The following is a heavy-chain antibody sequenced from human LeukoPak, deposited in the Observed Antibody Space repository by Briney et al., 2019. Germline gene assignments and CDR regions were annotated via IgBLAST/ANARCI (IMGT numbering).Heavy chain of an antibody. CDR2: ISYEGISK. CDR3: AEGHRVVVVAACDY. V-gene: IGHV3-30-3*02. CDR1: GFTLSSYP. J-gene: IGHJ4*02. D-gene: IGHD2-15*01. Sequence: AGRSLRLSCAASGFTLSSYPMHWVRQAPGKGLERVAFISYEGISKYYADSVKGRFTISRDNSKNSLILQMNSLRTDDTGVYYCAEGHRVVVVAACDYWGQGTLVTVSS.